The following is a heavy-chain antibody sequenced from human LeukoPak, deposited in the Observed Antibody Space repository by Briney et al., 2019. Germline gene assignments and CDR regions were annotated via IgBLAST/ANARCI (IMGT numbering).Heavy chain of an antibody. CDR2: INHSGST. D-gene: IGHD1-26*01. V-gene: IGHV4-34*01. CDR3: ARLRGGSYYVDY. Sequence: PSETLSLTCAVYGGSFSGYYWSWIRQPPGKGLEWIGEINHSGSTYYNPSLKSRVTISVDTSKNQFSLKLSSVTAADTAVYYCARLRGGSYYVDYWGQGTLVTVSS. CDR1: GGSFSGYY. J-gene: IGHJ4*02.